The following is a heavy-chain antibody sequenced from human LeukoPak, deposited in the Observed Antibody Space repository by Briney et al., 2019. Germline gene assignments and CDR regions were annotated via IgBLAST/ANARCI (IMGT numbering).Heavy chain of an antibody. Sequence: ASVKVSCKTSGYTFTNYGVSWVRQAPGQGLEWLGWISAYNGYTNYAQKLQVRVTMTTDTSTSTAYMELRSLTSDDTAVYYCARDKAVTTELTQYFQHWGQGTLVTVSS. CDR3: ARDKAVTTELTQYFQH. D-gene: IGHD4-11*01. J-gene: IGHJ1*01. CDR1: GYTFTNYG. CDR2: ISAYNGYT. V-gene: IGHV1-18*01.